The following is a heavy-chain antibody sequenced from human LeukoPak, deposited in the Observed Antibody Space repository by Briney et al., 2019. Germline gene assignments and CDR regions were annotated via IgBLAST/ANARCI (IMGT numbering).Heavy chain of an antibody. V-gene: IGHV1-46*01. CDR1: GYIFTSYF. J-gene: IGHJ6*03. CDR3: ARAPTLYYMDV. Sequence: ASVKVSCKASGYIFTSYFMHWVRQAPGQGLEWMGLINPSGGSTRYAQKFRGRVTITADKSTSTAYMELSSLRSEDTAVYYCARAPTLYYMDVWGKGTTVTVSS. CDR2: INPSGGST.